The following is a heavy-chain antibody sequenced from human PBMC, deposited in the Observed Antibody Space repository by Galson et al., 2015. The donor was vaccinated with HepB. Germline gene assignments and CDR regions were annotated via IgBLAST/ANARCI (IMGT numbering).Heavy chain of an antibody. CDR1: GYTFTSYY. CDR3: ARDLCSSTSCYVHGMDV. J-gene: IGHJ6*02. CDR2: INPSGGST. V-gene: IGHV1-46*01. D-gene: IGHD2-2*01. Sequence: SVKVSCKASGYTFTSYYMHWVRQAPGQGLEWMGIINPSGGSTSYAQKFQGRVTMTRDTSTSTVYMELSSLRSEDTAVYYCARDLCSSTSCYVHGMDVWGQGTTVTVSS.